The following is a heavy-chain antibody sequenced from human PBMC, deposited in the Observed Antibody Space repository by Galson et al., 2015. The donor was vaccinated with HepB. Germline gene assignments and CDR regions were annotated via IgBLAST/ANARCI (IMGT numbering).Heavy chain of an antibody. V-gene: IGHV3-30*04. CDR2: ISYDGSNK. CDR1: GFTFSSYA. J-gene: IGHJ3*02. CDR3: GTQVSDILTGSNDAFDI. Sequence: SLRLSCAASGFTFSSYAMRWVRQAPGKGLEWVAVISYDGSNKYYADSVKGRFTISRDNSKNTLYLQMNSLRAEDTAVYYCGTQVSDILTGSNDAFDIWGQGTMVTVSS. D-gene: IGHD3-9*01.